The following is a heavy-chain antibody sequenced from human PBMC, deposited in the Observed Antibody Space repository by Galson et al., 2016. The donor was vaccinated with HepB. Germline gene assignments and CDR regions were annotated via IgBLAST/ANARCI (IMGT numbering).Heavy chain of an antibody. J-gene: IGHJ4*02. Sequence: ETLSLTCTVSGGSISNYYWSWIRQPPGEGLEWIGYNYYSGSTRYNPSLKSRITINADTSKNQFSLQLNSVTPEDTAVCYCAREPGIGSGMAGRLGYWGQGTPVTVSS. CDR1: GGSISNYY. CDR3: AREPGIGSGMAGRLGY. CDR2: NYYSGST. D-gene: IGHD1-26*01. V-gene: IGHV4-59*12.